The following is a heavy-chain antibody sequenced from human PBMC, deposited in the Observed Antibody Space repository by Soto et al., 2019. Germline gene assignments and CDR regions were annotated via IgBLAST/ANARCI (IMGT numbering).Heavy chain of an antibody. D-gene: IGHD3-9*01. V-gene: IGHV1-3*01. Sequence: ASVKVSCKASGYTFTSYAMHWVRQAPGQRLEWMGWINAGNGNTKYSQKFQGRVTITRDTSASTAYMELSSLRSEDTAVFYCARVRFYDILIPYHSSYFMDVWGTGTTVTVSS. J-gene: IGHJ6*03. CDR2: INAGNGNT. CDR1: GYTFTSYA. CDR3: ARVRFYDILIPYHSSYFMDV.